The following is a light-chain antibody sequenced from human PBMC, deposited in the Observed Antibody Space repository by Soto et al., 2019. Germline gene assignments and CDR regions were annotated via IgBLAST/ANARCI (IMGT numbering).Light chain of an antibody. CDR2: EVS. Sequence: QSALTQPASVSGSPGQSITISCTGTSSDVGGYNYVSWYQQHPGKAPKLMIYEVSNRPSGVSNRFSGSKSGNTASVTISGLQAEDEADYYCSSYTSSSTPLYVFGTGTKLTVL. J-gene: IGLJ1*01. CDR1: SSDVGGYNY. CDR3: SSYTSSSTPLYV. V-gene: IGLV2-14*01.